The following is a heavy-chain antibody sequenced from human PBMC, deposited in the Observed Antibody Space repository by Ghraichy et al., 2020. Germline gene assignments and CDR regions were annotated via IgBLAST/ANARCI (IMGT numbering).Heavy chain of an antibody. D-gene: IGHD3-22*01. CDR2: ISGSGSST. CDR3: AKRGIVVVVTHLDY. V-gene: IGHV3-23*01. Sequence: GGSLRLSCAASGFTFSTYAMSWVRQAPGKGLEWVSAISGSGSSTYYADSVKGRFTISRDNSKNTLYLQMNSLRAEDTAGYYCAKRGIVVVVTHLDYWGEGRLVTV. J-gene: IGHJ4*02. CDR1: GFTFSTYA.